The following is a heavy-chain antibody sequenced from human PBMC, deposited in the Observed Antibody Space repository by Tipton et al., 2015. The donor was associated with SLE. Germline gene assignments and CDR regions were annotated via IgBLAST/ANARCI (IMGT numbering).Heavy chain of an antibody. D-gene: IGHD2-2*01. CDR1: GGSISGYY. J-gene: IGHJ4*02. Sequence: LRLSCTVSGGSISGYYWSWIRQPPGKGLEWIGYIYYSGSTLYNPSLKSRVTISVDTSKNQFSLKLTSVTAADTAVYYCAREDVVVVPAAYRGGPFDYWGQGTLVTVSS. V-gene: IGHV4-59*01. CDR3: AREDVVVVPAAYRGGPFDY. CDR2: IYYSGST.